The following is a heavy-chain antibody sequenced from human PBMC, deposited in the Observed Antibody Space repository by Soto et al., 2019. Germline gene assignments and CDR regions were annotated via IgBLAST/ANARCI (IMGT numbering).Heavy chain of an antibody. CDR2: ISWNSGSI. Sequence: GGSLRLSCAASGFTFDDYAMHWVRQAPGKGLEWVSGISWNSGSISYADSVKGRFTISRDNAKNSLYLQMNSLRAEDTALYYCAKDMRGGRFDDILTGFIDYWGQGTLVTSPQ. J-gene: IGHJ4*02. V-gene: IGHV3-9*01. CDR1: GFTFDDYA. D-gene: IGHD3-9*01. CDR3: AKDMRGGRFDDILTGFIDY.